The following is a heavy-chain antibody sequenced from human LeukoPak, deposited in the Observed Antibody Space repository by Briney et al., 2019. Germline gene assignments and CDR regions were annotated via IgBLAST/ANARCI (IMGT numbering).Heavy chain of an antibody. Sequence: PSETQSLTCTVSGGSISSYYWSWIRQPPGKGLEWIGYIYYSGSTNYNPSLKSRVTISVDTSKNQFSLKLSSVTAADTAVYYCARVRYFDWLSIDYWGQGTLVTVSS. CDR1: GGSISSYY. D-gene: IGHD3-9*01. CDR3: ARVRYFDWLSIDY. J-gene: IGHJ4*02. V-gene: IGHV4-59*01. CDR2: IYYSGST.